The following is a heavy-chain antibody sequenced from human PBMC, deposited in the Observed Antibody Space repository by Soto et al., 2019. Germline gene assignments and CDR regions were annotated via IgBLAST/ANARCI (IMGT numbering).Heavy chain of an antibody. Sequence: AGGSLRLSCTGSGFPFSAYNINWVRQAPGKGLEWVSSITVGSSHIYQPNSMKGRFTISRDNSKNTLYLQMNSLRAEDTAVYYYAKGRESSGSYRPFDYWGQGALVTVSS. CDR1: GFPFSAYN. J-gene: IGHJ4*02. CDR3: AKGRESSGSYRPFDY. D-gene: IGHD3-22*01. CDR2: ITVGSSHI. V-gene: IGHV3-21*04.